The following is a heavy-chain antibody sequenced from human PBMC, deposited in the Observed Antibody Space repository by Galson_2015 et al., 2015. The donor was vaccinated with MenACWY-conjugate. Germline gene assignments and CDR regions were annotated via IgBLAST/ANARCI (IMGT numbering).Heavy chain of an antibody. Sequence: SLRLSCAASGFSVSSEYMSWVRQAPGKGLEWVSIIYRDGKTFYADSVQGRFIISRDNSKNTLYLQMTSLTAEDTVVYYCARESGDSSGHPSSWGQGTLVTVSS. CDR3: ARESGDSSGHPSS. J-gene: IGHJ5*02. D-gene: IGHD3-22*01. V-gene: IGHV3-53*01. CDR1: GFSVSSEY. CDR2: IYRDGKT.